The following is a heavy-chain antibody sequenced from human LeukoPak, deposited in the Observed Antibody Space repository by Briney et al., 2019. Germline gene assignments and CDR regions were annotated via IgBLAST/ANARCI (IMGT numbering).Heavy chain of an antibody. CDR2: INHSGST. CDR1: GGSFSGYY. Sequence: SETLSLTCAVYGGSFSGYYWSWIRQPPGKGLEWIGEINHSGSTNYNPSLKSRVTMSVDTSKNHFSLNLSSVTAADTAMYYCARSSVGSGSNFDYWGQGTLVTVSS. CDR3: ARSSVGSGSNFDY. V-gene: IGHV4-34*01. J-gene: IGHJ4*02. D-gene: IGHD3-10*01.